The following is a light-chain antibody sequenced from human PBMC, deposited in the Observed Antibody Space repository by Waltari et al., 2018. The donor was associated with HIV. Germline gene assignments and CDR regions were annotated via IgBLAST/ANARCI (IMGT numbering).Light chain of an antibody. CDR3: CSYAGSSTFFYV. J-gene: IGLJ1*01. CDR2: DVS. CDR1: RSDVVGYNY. V-gene: IGLV2-23*02. Sequence: QSALTQPASVSGSPGQSITISCTGTRSDVVGYNYVSWYQQQPGKAPKLMIYDVSKRPSGVSNRFSGSKSGNTASLTISGLQAEDEADYYCCSYAGSSTFFYVFGTGTKVTVL.